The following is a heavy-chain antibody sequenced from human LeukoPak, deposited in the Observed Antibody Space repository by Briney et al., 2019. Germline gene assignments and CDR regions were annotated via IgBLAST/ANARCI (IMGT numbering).Heavy chain of an antibody. V-gene: IGHV4-34*01. Sequence: SETLSLTCAVYCGSFSGYYWSWIRQPPGKGLEWIGEINHSGSTNYNPSLKSRVTISVDTSKNQFSLKLSSVTAADTAVYYCARGLNYYYYYYMDVWGKGTTVTVSS. CDR2: INHSGST. CDR1: CGSFSGYY. CDR3: ARGLNYYYYYYMDV. J-gene: IGHJ6*03.